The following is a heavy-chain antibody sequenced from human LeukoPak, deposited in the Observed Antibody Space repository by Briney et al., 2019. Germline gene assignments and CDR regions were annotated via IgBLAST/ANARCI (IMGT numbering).Heavy chain of an antibody. J-gene: IGHJ4*02. Sequence: ASVKVSCTTSGYTFTSDGVSWVRQAPGQRLEWMGWISTYNYNTNYAQKFRGRVTLTKDTSTSTVYMELRSLRFDDTAIYYCARQVDTSMALPDYWGQGTLVTVSS. V-gene: IGHV1-18*01. CDR3: ARQVDTSMALPDY. D-gene: IGHD5-18*01. CDR1: GYTFTSDG. CDR2: ISTYNYNT.